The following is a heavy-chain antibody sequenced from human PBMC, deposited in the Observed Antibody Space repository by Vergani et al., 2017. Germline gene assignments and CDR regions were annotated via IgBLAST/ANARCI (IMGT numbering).Heavy chain of an antibody. D-gene: IGHD4-17*01. Sequence: QLQLQESGPGLVKPSETLSLTCTVSGGSISSSSYYWGWIRQPPGKGLEWIGSIYYSGSTYYNPSLKSRVTISVDTSKNQFSLKLSSVTAADTAVYYCASGPGYGDFNFDYWGQGTLVTVSS. J-gene: IGHJ4*02. CDR3: ASGPGYGDFNFDY. CDR2: IYYSGST. CDR1: GGSISSSSYY. V-gene: IGHV4-39*01.